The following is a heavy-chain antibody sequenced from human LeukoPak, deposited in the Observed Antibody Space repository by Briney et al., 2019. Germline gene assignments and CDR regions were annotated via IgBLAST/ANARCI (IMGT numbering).Heavy chain of an antibody. J-gene: IGHJ4*02. D-gene: IGHD3-10*01. CDR3: ARDSSSVFGYYYGSGSYVDY. CDR2: ISYDGSNK. CDR1: GFTFSSYA. V-gene: IGHV3-30-3*01. Sequence: GGSLRLSCAASGFTFSSYAMHWVRQAPGKGLEWVAVISYDGSNKYYADSVKGRFTISRDNSKNTLYLQMNSLRAEDTAVYYCARDSSSVFGYYYGSGSYVDYWGQGTLVTVSS.